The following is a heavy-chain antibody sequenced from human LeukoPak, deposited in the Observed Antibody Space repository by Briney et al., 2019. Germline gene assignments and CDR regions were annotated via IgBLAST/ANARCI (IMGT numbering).Heavy chain of an antibody. CDR2: ITTSSSYV. D-gene: IGHD5-12*01. Sequence: PGGSLRLSCAASGFTFSAYNMNWVRRTPGKGLEWVSSITTSSSYVFYADSVRGRFTISRDNAENSLYLQMNNLRDEDTAVYYCARDPYSGDYGPYYYYYMDVWGKGTTVTVSS. V-gene: IGHV3-21*01. CDR3: ARDPYSGDYGPYYYYYMDV. CDR1: GFTFSAYN. J-gene: IGHJ6*03.